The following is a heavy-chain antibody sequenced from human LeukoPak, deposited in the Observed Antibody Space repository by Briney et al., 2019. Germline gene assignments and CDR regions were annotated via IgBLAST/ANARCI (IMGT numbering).Heavy chain of an antibody. CDR1: GFTFSSYA. Sequence: HPGGPLRLSCAASGFTFSSYAMPWVRQAPGKGLEGVAVISYDGSNKYYADSVKGRFAISRDNSKNTLYLQMNSLRAEDTAVYYCARGLNGSGSYYLIYWGQGTLATVSS. CDR3: ARGLNGSGSYYLIY. CDR2: ISYDGSNK. J-gene: IGHJ4*02. D-gene: IGHD3-10*01. V-gene: IGHV3-30*01.